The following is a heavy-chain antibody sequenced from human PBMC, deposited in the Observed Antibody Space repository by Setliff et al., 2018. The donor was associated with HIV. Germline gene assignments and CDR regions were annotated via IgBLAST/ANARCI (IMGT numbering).Heavy chain of an antibody. V-gene: IGHV1-3*01. CDR1: GYTFARNI. D-gene: IGHD6-19*01. CDR2: VNVGNGIT. Sequence: ASVKVSCKASGYTFARNIIHWVRQAPGQRLEWMGFVNVGNGITKYSQKFQGRVIMTRDTSASTVYMELSSLRSEDTAVYYCARDVGSVWHNWFDPWGQGTLVTVSS. J-gene: IGHJ5*02. CDR3: ARDVGSVWHNWFDP.